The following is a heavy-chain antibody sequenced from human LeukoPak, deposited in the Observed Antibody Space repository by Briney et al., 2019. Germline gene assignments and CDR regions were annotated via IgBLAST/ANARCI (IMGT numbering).Heavy chain of an antibody. CDR2: TYYRSKWFY. V-gene: IGHV6-1*01. CDR3: ARGFALDF. Sequence: SQTLSLTCDISGDTVSSNSAAWNWIRQSPSRGLEWLGRTYYRSKWFYDYAVSVKSRITISPDTSKNQFSLQLNSVTADDTAVYYCARGFALDFWGQGTMVTVSS. CDR1: GDTVSSNSAA. J-gene: IGHJ3*01.